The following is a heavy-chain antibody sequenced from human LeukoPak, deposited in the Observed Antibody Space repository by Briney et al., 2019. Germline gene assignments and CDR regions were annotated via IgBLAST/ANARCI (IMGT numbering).Heavy chain of an antibody. CDR3: ARGTRSGWSKWYFDY. Sequence: ASVKVSCKASGYTFTSYGISWVRQAPGQGLEWMGWISAYNGNTNYAQKLQGRVTMTTDTSTSTAYMELRSLRSDDTAVYYCARGTRSGWSKWYFDYWGQGTLVTVSS. J-gene: IGHJ4*02. V-gene: IGHV1-18*01. D-gene: IGHD6-19*01. CDR1: GYTFTSYG. CDR2: ISAYNGNT.